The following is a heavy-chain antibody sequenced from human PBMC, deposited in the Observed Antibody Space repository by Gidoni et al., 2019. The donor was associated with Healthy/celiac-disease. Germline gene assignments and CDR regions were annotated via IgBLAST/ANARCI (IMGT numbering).Heavy chain of an antibody. Sequence: QLQLQESGPGLVQPSETLSLTCTVSGGSISSSSYYWGWIRQPPGKGLEWIGSIYYSGSTYYNPSLKSRVTIAVDTSKNQFSLKLSSVTAADTAVYYCARRVIRGLAAARLSYGMDVWGQGTTVTVSS. J-gene: IGHJ6*02. V-gene: IGHV4-39*01. D-gene: IGHD6-13*01. CDR2: IYYSGST. CDR1: GGSISSSSYY. CDR3: ARRVIRGLAAARLSYGMDV.